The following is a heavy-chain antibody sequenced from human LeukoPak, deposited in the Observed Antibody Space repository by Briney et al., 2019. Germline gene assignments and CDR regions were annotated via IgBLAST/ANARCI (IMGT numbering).Heavy chain of an antibody. CDR3: ARGRYSCGWYGIY. CDR1: GFTFSSYS. Sequence: GGSLRLSCAASGFTFSSYSMNGVRQAPGKGLEWVSSISSSSSYIYYADSVKGRFTISRDNAKNSLYLQMNSLRAEDTAVYYCARGRYSCGWYGIYWGQGTLVTVSS. J-gene: IGHJ4*02. CDR2: ISSSSSYI. D-gene: IGHD6-19*01. V-gene: IGHV3-21*01.